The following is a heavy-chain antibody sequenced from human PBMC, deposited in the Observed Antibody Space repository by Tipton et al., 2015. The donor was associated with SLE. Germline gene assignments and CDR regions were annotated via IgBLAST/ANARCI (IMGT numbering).Heavy chain of an antibody. Sequence: SLRLSCAASGFTVSSNYMSWVRQAPGKGLEWVAFIRYDGSNKYYADSVKGRFTISRDNSKNTLYLQMNSLRAEDTAVYYCAKSIAALDAFDIWGQGTMVTVSS. CDR1: GFTVSSNY. J-gene: IGHJ3*02. CDR3: AKSIAALDAFDI. D-gene: IGHD6-6*01. CDR2: IRYDGSNK. V-gene: IGHV3-30*02.